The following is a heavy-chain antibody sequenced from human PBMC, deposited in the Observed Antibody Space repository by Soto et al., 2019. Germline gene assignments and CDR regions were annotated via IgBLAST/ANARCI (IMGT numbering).Heavy chain of an antibody. CDR3: ARGGYSSSWEFDF. CDR2: VSPHSGST. CDR1: GYTFTTYD. D-gene: IGHD6-6*01. J-gene: IGHJ4*02. V-gene: IGHV1-8*01. Sequence: QVQLVQSGAEVKKPGASLRVSCKASGYTFTTYDINWVRQTPGQGLEWMGWVSPHSGSTGFAQKFVGTLTMTTNTNITTAYMDLIGVRSDDSAVYFCARGGYSSSWEFDFWGQGTLVTVS.